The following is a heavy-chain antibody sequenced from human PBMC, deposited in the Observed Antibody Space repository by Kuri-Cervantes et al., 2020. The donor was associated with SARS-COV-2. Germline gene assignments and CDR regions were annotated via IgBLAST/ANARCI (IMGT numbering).Heavy chain of an antibody. D-gene: IGHD1-7*01. V-gene: IGHV3-9*03. J-gene: IGHJ3*02. CDR1: GFTFDDYA. CDR3: AKGGYNWNYDAFDI. Sequence: LSLTCAASGFTFDDYAMHWVRQAPGKGLEWVSGISWNSGSIGYADSVKGRFTISRDNAKNSLYLQMNCLRAEDMALYYCAKGGYNWNYDAFDIWGQGTMVTVSS. CDR2: ISWNSGSI.